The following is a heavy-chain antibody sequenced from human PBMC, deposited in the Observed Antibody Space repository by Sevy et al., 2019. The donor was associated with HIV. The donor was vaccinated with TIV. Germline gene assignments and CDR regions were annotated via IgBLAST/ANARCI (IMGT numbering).Heavy chain of an antibody. CDR3: ARAGYLNWFDP. D-gene: IGHD1-1*01. CDR2: ISGYNGNT. Sequence: ASVKVSCKASGYTFSSYGISWVRQAPGQGLEWMGWISGYNGNTNFAQKLQGRVTMTTDTSTSTAYMEVMSLRSDDTAVYYCARAGYLNWFDPWGQGTLVTVSS. J-gene: IGHJ5*02. CDR1: GYTFSSYG. V-gene: IGHV1-18*01.